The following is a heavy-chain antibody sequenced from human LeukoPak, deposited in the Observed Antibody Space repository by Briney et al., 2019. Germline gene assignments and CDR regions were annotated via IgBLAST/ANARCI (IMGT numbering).Heavy chain of an antibody. CDR3: AKWTTTYLDY. J-gene: IGHJ4*02. Sequence: ASVKVSCKASGYTFTSYYIHWVRQAPGQGLEWMGIINPSGGSTNYAQKFQGRVTMTRDTSTSTVYMELSSLRSEDTAMYYCAKWTTTYLDYWGQGTLVTVSS. CDR1: GYTFTSYY. D-gene: IGHD1-1*01. V-gene: IGHV1-46*01. CDR2: INPSGGST.